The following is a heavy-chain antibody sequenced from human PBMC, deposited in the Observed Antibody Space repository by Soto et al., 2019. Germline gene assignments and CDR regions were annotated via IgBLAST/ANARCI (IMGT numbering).Heavy chain of an antibody. J-gene: IGHJ6*03. Sequence: PGPGNTSETLSLTCTVSGGSISSYYWSWIRQPPGKGLEWIGYIYYSGSTNYNPSLKSRVTISVDTSKNQFSLKLSSVTAADTAVYYCARVESSSSPFDYYYYMDVWGKGTTVTVSS. V-gene: IGHV4-59*01. D-gene: IGHD6-6*01. CDR3: ARVESSSSPFDYYYYMDV. CDR2: IYYSGST. CDR1: GGSISSYY.